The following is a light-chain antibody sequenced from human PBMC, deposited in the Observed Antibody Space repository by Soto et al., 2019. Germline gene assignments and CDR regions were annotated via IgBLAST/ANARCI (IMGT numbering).Light chain of an antibody. V-gene: IGKV2D-29*02. Sequence: DVVMTQTPLSLSVAPGQPASISCKSSQSLLHITGETFLFWYLQKPGQSPQLLIYEVSTRVSGVPGRFSGSGSGTDFTLEISRVETDDVGIYYCMRSTQLPPTFGQGTRLEIK. J-gene: IGKJ5*01. CDR2: EVS. CDR3: MRSTQLPPT. CDR1: QSLLHITGETF.